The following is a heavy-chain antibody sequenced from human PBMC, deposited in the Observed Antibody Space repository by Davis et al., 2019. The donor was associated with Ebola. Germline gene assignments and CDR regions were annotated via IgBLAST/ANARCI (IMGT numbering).Heavy chain of an antibody. CDR2: INPSGGST. Sequence: ASVKVSCKASGYTFTSYYMHWVRQAPGQGLEWMGIINPSGGSTSYAQKFQGRVTMTRDTSTSTVYMELSSLRSEDTAVYYCASRPPRYCSSTSCPEEDWGQGTLVTVS. D-gene: IGHD2-2*01. CDR3: ASRPPRYCSSTSCPEED. J-gene: IGHJ4*02. CDR1: GYTFTSYY. V-gene: IGHV1-46*01.